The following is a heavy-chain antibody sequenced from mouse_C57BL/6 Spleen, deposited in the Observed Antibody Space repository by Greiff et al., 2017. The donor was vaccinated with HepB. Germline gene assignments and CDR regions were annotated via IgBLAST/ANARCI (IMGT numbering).Heavy chain of an antibody. CDR2: INPSTGGT. V-gene: IGHV1-42*01. J-gene: IGHJ3*01. CDR3: ARRVYDGTFAY. CDR1: GYSFTGYY. D-gene: IGHD2-3*01. Sequence: VQLQQSGPELVKPGASVKISCKASGYSFTGYYMNWVKQSPEKSLEWIGEINPSTGGTTYNQKFKAKATLTVDKSSSTAYMQLKSLTSEDSAVYYCARRVYDGTFAYWGQGTLVTVSA.